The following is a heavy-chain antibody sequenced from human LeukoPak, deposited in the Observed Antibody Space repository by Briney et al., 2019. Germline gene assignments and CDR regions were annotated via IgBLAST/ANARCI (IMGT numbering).Heavy chain of an antibody. D-gene: IGHD5-12*01. Sequence: GGSLRLSCAGYGFIFGDHAMSWVRQAPGKGLEWVAVITYVGSNEYYADFVKVRFTMPRDNPKNTLYLQMNTLRVEDTAVYYCAREGDSGYAPSNWFDPWGQGTLVTVSS. J-gene: IGHJ5*02. CDR2: ITYVGSNE. CDR1: GFIFGDHA. CDR3: AREGDSGYAPSNWFDP. V-gene: IGHV3-30-3*01.